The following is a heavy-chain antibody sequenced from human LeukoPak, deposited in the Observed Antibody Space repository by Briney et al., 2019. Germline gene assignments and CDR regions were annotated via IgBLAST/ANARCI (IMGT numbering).Heavy chain of an antibody. V-gene: IGHV5-51*01. CDR1: GYSFTSYW. J-gene: IGHJ4*02. CDR2: IYPGDSDT. Sequence: GESLKISCKGSGYSFTSYWIGWVRQMPGKGLEWMGIIYPGDSDTRYSPSFQGQVTISADKSISTAYLQWSSLKASDTAVYYCARDRSLGGFIAVAGPGPFDYWGQGTLVTVSS. D-gene: IGHD6-19*01. CDR3: ARDRSLGGFIAVAGPGPFDY.